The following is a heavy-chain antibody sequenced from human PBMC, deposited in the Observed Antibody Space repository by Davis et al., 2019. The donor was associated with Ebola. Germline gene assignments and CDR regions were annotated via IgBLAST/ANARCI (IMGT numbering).Heavy chain of an antibody. CDR3: ARYSVGGRHLDY. D-gene: IGHD5/OR15-5a*01. CDR2: IYYSGST. CDR1: GGSVSGYF. J-gene: IGHJ4*01. Sequence: PSETLSLTCTVSGGSVSGYFWSWIRQPPGKGLEWIGYIYYSGSTNYNPSLNSRVTISVDTSKNQFSLRLSSVIAADTAVYYCARYSVGGRHLDYWGQGILVTVSS. V-gene: IGHV4-59*02.